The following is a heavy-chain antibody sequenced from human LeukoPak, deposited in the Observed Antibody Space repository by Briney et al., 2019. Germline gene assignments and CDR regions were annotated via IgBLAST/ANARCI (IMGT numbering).Heavy chain of an antibody. V-gene: IGHV3-11*04. CDR2: ISSSGDTI. Sequence: GGSLRLSCAASGFTFSDYYMSWIRQAPGKGLEGVSYISSSGDTIYYADSVKGRFTVFRDNAKNSLYLQMDSLRAEDTAVYYCARGGGGSYHRDAFDIWGQGTMVTVSS. D-gene: IGHD1-26*01. J-gene: IGHJ3*02. CDR1: GFTFSDYY. CDR3: ARGGGGSYHRDAFDI.